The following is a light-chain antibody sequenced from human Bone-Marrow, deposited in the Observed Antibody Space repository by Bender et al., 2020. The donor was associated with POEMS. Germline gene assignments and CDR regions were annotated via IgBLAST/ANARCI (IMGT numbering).Light chain of an antibody. CDR3: SAWDDSLSGWV. CDR2: YDD. J-gene: IGLJ3*02. V-gene: IGLV1-36*01. Sequence: QSVLTQPPSASGTPGQRVTISCSGGSSNIGGNYVHWYQQLPGEAPKLLIYYDDLLTPGVSDRFSASKSGTSASLAISELQSEDEALYYCSAWDDSLSGWVFGGGTKLTVL. CDR1: SSNIGGNY.